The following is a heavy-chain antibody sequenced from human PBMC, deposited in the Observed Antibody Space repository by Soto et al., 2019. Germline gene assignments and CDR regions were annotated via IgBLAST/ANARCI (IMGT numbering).Heavy chain of an antibody. CDR1: GFTFSSYS. J-gene: IGHJ6*02. CDR2: ISSSSSTI. D-gene: IGHD3-10*01. CDR3: ARDQGFGEWYYYGMDV. V-gene: IGHV3-48*02. Sequence: PGGSLRLSCAASGFTFSSYSMNWVRQAPGKGLEWVSYISSSSSTIYYADSVKGRFTISRDNAKNSLYLQMNSLRDEDTAVYYCARDQGFGEWYYYGMDVWGQGTTVTVSS.